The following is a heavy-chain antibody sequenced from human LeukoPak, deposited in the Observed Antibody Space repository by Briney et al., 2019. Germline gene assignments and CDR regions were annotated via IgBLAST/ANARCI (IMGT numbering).Heavy chain of an antibody. Sequence: SETLSLTCSVSGGSISSSSYHWGWIRQPPGKGLEWIGNIYDSGSSYYNPSLKSRVTISIDTSKNQFSLKLGSVTAADTAVYYCASPLAASGLRAFDIWGQGTMVTVSS. CDR2: IYDSGSS. V-gene: IGHV4-39*01. CDR3: ASPLAASGLRAFDI. D-gene: IGHD6-25*01. J-gene: IGHJ3*02. CDR1: GGSISSSSYH.